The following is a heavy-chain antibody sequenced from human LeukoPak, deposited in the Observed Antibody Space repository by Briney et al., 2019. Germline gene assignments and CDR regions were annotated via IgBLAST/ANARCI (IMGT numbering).Heavy chain of an antibody. CDR3: VRNNNNDY. J-gene: IGHJ4*02. V-gene: IGHV3-53*01. CDR1: GFALSSNY. D-gene: IGHD2/OR15-2a*01. Sequence: PGGSLRLSCAASGFALSSNYVGWVRQAPGGGLHWVSLLYSDGGTYYADSVKGRFTISRDTSKNTLYLQMNSLRVDDTAVYYCVRNNNNDYWGQGTLVTVSS. CDR2: LYSDGGT.